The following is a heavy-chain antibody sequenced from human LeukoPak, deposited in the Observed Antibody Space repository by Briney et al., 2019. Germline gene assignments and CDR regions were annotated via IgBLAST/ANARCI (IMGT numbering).Heavy chain of an antibody. J-gene: IGHJ3*02. CDR3: ARVGYSSSWNDAFDI. V-gene: IGHV1-2*02. CDR2: INPNSGGT. CDR1: GYTFTGYY. D-gene: IGHD6-13*01. Sequence: GASVKFSCKASGYTFTGYYMHWVRQAPGQGLEWMGWINPNSGGTNYAQKFQGRVTMTRDTSISTAYMELSRLRSDDTAVYYCARVGYSSSWNDAFDIWGQGTMVTVSS.